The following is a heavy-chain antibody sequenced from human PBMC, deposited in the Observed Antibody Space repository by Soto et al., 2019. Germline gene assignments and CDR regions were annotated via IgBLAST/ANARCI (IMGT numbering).Heavy chain of an antibody. D-gene: IGHD4-17*01. CDR1: GYTFTRYA. CDR3: ARDQDGDYEDY. J-gene: IGHJ4*02. CDR2: ISAYNGHT. Sequence: ASVKVSCKASGYTFTRYAISWVRQAPGQGLEWMGWISAYNGHTNYAQKLQGRVTMTTDTSTTTAYMELRSLRSDDTAVYYCARDQDGDYEDYWGQGTLVTVSS. V-gene: IGHV1-18*01.